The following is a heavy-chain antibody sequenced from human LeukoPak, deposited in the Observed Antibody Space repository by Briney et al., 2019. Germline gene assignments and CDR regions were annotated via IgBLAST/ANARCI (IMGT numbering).Heavy chain of an antibody. V-gene: IGHV3-23*01. CDR3: AKMRWLQGDDAFDI. CDR2: ISGSGSPSGSGGKT. D-gene: IGHD5-24*01. Sequence: GGSLRLSCAASGFSFTRYAMHWVRQAPGKGLEWVSGISGSGSPSGSGGKTYYADSVKGHFSISRDDSTSMLYLQMNSLRADDTAIYYCAKMRWLQGDDAFDIWGQGTLVTVSS. CDR1: GFSFTRYA. J-gene: IGHJ3*02.